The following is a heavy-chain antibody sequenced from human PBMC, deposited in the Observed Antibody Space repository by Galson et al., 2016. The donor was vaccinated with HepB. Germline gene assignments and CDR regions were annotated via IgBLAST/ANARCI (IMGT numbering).Heavy chain of an antibody. CDR3: ARDRRHNYAFFDS. D-gene: IGHD3-16*01. Sequence: SLRLSCAASGFSFSSYNMGWVRRAPGKGLEWVSYISRTGETFYYADSVKGRFTISRDNAKNLLYLQMNSLRDEDTAVYYCARDRRHNYAFFDSWGQGTPITVSS. CDR1: GFSFSSYN. CDR2: ISRTGETF. J-gene: IGHJ4*02. V-gene: IGHV3-48*02.